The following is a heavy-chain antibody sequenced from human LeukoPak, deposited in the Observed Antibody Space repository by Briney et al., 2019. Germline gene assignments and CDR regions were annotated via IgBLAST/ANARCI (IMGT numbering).Heavy chain of an antibody. CDR1: GFTFSSFA. CDR2: IWYDGSNK. Sequence: GRSLRLSCATSGFTFSSFAMHWVRQVPGKGLEWVTIIWYDGSNKYYADSVKGRFIISRDNSKNTLYLQMNSLRAEDTAVYYCATVRGCGGDCYYLDYWGQGTLVTVSS. V-gene: IGHV3-33*08. D-gene: IGHD2-21*02. CDR3: ATVRGCGGDCYYLDY. J-gene: IGHJ4*02.